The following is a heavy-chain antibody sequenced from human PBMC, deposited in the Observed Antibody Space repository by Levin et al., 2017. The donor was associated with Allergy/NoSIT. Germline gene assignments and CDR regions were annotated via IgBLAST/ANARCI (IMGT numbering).Heavy chain of an antibody. CDR1: GFTFSSYE. CDR3: ARNSSRLGGGTGDLDY. J-gene: IGHJ4*02. V-gene: IGHV3-48*03. D-gene: IGHD3-16*01. CDR2: INNDGSAT. Sequence: GESLKISCVASGFTFSSYEMTWVRQAPGKGLEWISYINNDGSATNYADSVRGRFTISRDNAENSLFLQMNSLRAEDAAVYYCARNSSRLGGGTGDLDYWGQGTLVTVSS.